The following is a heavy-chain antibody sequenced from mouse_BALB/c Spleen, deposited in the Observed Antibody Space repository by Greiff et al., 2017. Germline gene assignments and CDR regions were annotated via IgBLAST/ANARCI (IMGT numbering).Heavy chain of an antibody. CDR2: INPYNDGT. V-gene: IGHV1-14*01. D-gene: IGHD2-14*01. J-gene: IGHJ4*01. CDR3: AKGDRYGAMDY. CDR1: GYTFTSYV. Sequence: VQLQQSGPELVKPGASVKMSCKASGYTFTSYVMHWVKQKPGQGLEWIGYINPYNDGTKYNEKFKGKATLTSDKSSSTAYMELSSLTSEDSAVYYCAKGDRYGAMDYWGQGTSVTVSS.